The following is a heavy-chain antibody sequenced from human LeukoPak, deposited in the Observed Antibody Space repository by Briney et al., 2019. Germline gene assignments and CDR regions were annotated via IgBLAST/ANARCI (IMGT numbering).Heavy chain of an antibody. Sequence: PGGSLRLSCAASGFTFSSYWMSWVRQAPGKGLEWVANINQDGSEKYSVDSVKGRFTISRDNAKNSLYLQMNSPRAEDTAVYYCAREYYSDSSGSDYWGQGTLVTVSS. CDR3: AREYYSDSSGSDY. V-gene: IGHV3-7*04. J-gene: IGHJ4*02. CDR1: GFTFSSYW. D-gene: IGHD3-22*01. CDR2: INQDGSEK.